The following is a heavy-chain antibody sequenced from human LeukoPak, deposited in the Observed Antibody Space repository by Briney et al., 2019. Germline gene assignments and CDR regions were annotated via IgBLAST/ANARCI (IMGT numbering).Heavy chain of an antibody. CDR2: IYYSGST. V-gene: IGHV4-31*03. CDR1: GGSISSGGYY. J-gene: IGHJ6*02. Sequence: SETLSLTCTVSGGSISSGGYYWSWIRQHPGKGLEWIGYIYYSGSTYYNPSLKSRVTISVDTSKNQFSLKLSSVTAADTAVYYCARDTSYGMDVWGQGTTVTVSS. CDR3: ARDTSYGMDV.